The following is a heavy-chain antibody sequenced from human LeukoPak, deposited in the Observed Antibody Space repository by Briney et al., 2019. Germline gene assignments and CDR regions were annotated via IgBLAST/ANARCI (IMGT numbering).Heavy chain of an antibody. V-gene: IGHV3-23*01. CDR2: ISGSGGST. CDR3: AKGAKGMSSSWYLFDY. J-gene: IGHJ4*02. Sequence: GGSLRLSCAASGFTFSSYAMSWVRQAPGKGLEWVSAISGSGGSTYYADSVKGRFTISRDNSKNTLYLQMNSLRAEDTAVYYCAKGAKGMSSSWYLFDYWGQGTLVTVSS. CDR1: GFTFSSYA. D-gene: IGHD6-13*01.